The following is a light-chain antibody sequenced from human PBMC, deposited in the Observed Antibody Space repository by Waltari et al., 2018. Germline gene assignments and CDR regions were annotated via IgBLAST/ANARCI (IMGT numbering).Light chain of an antibody. V-gene: IGLV2-14*02. CDR1: SSDVGGYNL. J-gene: IGLJ2*01. CDR2: DVS. Sequence: QSALTQPASVSGSPGQSITISCTGTSSDVGGYNLVSWYQQHPGKAPKLMIYDVSKRPSGVSKRVSGSKSGNPASLTISGLQAEDEADYYCCSYASSSTAVVFGGGTKLTVL. CDR3: CSYASSSTAVV.